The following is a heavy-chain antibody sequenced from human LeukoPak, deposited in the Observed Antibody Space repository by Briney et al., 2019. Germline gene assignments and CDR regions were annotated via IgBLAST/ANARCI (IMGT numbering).Heavy chain of an antibody. CDR3: AKDRDTAMERGVYSGLDY. J-gene: IGHJ4*02. V-gene: IGHV3-23*01. D-gene: IGHD5-18*01. Sequence: PGGSLRLSCAASGFTFSSYAMSWVRQAPGKGLEWVSAISGSGGSTYYADSVKGRFTISRDNSKNTLYLQMNSLRAEDTAVYYCAKDRDTAMERGVYSGLDYWGQGTLVTVSS. CDR2: ISGSGGST. CDR1: GFTFSSYA.